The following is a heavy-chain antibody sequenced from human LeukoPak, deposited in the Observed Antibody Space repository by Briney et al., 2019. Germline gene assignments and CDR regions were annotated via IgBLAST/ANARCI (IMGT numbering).Heavy chain of an antibody. Sequence: GGSLRLSCGASGFTFDDYWMSWVRQAPGQGLEWVANINQDGSEKYYLDSAKGRFTISRDNARNSLYLQMSSLRAEDTAVYYCVREAYDDFWSGSWRYYYYMDVWGKGITVTVSS. V-gene: IGHV3-7*01. D-gene: IGHD3-3*01. CDR1: GFTFDDYW. CDR2: INQDGSEK. CDR3: VREAYDDFWSGSWRYYYYMDV. J-gene: IGHJ6*03.